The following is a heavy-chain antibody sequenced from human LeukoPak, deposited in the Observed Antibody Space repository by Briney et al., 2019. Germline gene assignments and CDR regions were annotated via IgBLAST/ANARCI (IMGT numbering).Heavy chain of an antibody. CDR1: GFTFVSHW. D-gene: IGHD6-19*01. J-gene: IGHJ6*03. CDR3: ARGDSSGPDYYYYMDV. CDR2: INQDGSEK. Sequence: GGSLRLSCVASGFTFVSHWMTWVRQAPGKGLEWVANINQDGSEKYYVDSVKGRFTISRDNSKNMLYLQMNSLRDEDTAVYYCARGDSSGPDYYYYMDVWGKGTTVTISS. V-gene: IGHV3-7*01.